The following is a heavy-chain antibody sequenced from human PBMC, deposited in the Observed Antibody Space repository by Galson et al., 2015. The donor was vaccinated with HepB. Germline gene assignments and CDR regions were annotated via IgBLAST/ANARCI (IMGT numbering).Heavy chain of an antibody. J-gene: IGHJ6*02. V-gene: IGHV4-34*01. CDR2: INHSGST. CDR3: ASAALRFFYGMDV. CDR1: GGSFSGYY. D-gene: IGHD4-17*01. Sequence: ETLSLTCAVYGGSFSGYYWSWIRQPPGKGLEWIGEINHSGSTNYNPSLKSRVTISVDTSKNQFSLKLSSVTAADTAVYYCASAALRFFYGMDVWGQGTTVTVSS.